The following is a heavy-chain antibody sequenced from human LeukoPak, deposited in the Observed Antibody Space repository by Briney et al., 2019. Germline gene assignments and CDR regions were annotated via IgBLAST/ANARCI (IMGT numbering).Heavy chain of an antibody. CDR3: ARESSGSSYNPQGYMDV. J-gene: IGHJ6*03. V-gene: IGHV4-4*07. D-gene: IGHD3-10*01. CDR1: GGSISIYY. CDR2: IFTGGIT. Sequence: PSETLSLTCTVSGGSISIYYWNWIRQPAGKRLEWIGRIFTGGITNYNPSLKSRVTLSVDTSKNQFSRNLSSAPAADTGVYYCARESSGSSYNPQGYMDVWGKGTTVTVSS.